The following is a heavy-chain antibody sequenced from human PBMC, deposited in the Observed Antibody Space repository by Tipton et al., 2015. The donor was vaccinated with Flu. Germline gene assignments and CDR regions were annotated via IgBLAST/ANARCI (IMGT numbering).Heavy chain of an antibody. CDR1: GFTFSSYA. D-gene: IGHD3-3*01. CDR2: ISGSGGST. CDR3: AKISLTIFGVVIPWFDP. V-gene: IGHV3-23*01. Sequence: SLRLSCAASGFTFSSYAMSWVRQAPGKGLEWVSAISGSGGSTYYADSVKGRFTISRDNSKNTLYLQMNSLRAEDTAVYYCAKISLTIFGVVIPWFDPWGQGTLVTVSS. J-gene: IGHJ5*02.